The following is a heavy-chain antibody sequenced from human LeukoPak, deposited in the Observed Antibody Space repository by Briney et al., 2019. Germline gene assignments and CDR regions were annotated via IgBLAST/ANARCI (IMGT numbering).Heavy chain of an antibody. J-gene: IGHJ4*02. CDR2: INSDGSST. Sequence: GGSLRLSCAASGFTFSSYWMHWVRQAPGKGLVWVSRINSDGSSTSYADSVKGRFTISRDNAKNTLCLQMNSLSAEDTAVYYCARGHRGAIFDYWGQGTLVTVSS. D-gene: IGHD3-3*01. V-gene: IGHV3-74*01. CDR1: GFTFSSYW. CDR3: ARGHRGAIFDY.